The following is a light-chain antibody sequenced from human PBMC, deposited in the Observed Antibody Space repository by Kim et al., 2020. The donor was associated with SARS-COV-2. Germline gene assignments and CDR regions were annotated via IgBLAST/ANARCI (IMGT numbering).Light chain of an antibody. Sequence: PGERATLSCRATESVSGDHLAWYQQKPDQAPRLLIYGVSRRATGIPDRFSGSGSATDFTLTISRLEPEDFAVYYCQQYGDSPRWTFGQGTKVDIK. CDR2: GVS. J-gene: IGKJ1*01. CDR1: ESVSGDH. CDR3: QQYGDSPRWT. V-gene: IGKV3-20*01.